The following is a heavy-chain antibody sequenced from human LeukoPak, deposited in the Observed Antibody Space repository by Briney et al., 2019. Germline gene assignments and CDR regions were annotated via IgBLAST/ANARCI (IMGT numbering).Heavy chain of an antibody. CDR1: GFTFSSYA. D-gene: IGHD3-22*01. CDR3: ARESSGGYYFDVFDI. CDR2: ISGSGGST. Sequence: GGSLRLSCAASGFTFSSYAMNWVRQAPGKGLEWVSAISGSGGSTYYADSVKGRFTISRDSAKNSLYLQMNSLRAEDTAFYYCARESSGGYYFDVFDIWGQGIMVTVSS. J-gene: IGHJ3*02. V-gene: IGHV3-23*01.